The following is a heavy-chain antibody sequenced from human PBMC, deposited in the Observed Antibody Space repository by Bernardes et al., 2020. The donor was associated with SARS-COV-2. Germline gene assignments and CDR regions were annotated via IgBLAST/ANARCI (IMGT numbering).Heavy chain of an antibody. J-gene: IGHJ3*02. CDR3: ASRIAAAGPADDAFDI. CDR1: GYSFTSYW. D-gene: IGHD6-13*01. CDR2: IYPGDSDT. Sequence: GESLQISCKGSGYSFTSYWIGWVRQMPGKGLEWMGIIYPGDSDTRYSPSFQGQVTISADKSISTAYLQWSSLKASDTAMYYCASRIAAAGPADDAFDIWGQGTMVTVSS. V-gene: IGHV5-51*01.